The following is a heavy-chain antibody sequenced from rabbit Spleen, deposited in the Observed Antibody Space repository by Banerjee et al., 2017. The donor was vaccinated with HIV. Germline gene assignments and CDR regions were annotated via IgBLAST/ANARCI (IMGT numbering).Heavy chain of an antibody. D-gene: IGHD8-1*01. CDR3: ARDLENYAYTSYLDL. J-gene: IGHJ4*01. Sequence: QSLEESGGDLVKPGASLTLTCTASGVSFSFNSYMCWVLQAPGKGLELIACIYTTSGSTWYASWVNGRFTISRSNSLNTVDLQMTSLTAADTATYFCARDLENYAYTSYLDLWGQGTLVTVS. V-gene: IGHV1S43*01. CDR1: GVSFSFNSY. CDR2: IYTTSGST.